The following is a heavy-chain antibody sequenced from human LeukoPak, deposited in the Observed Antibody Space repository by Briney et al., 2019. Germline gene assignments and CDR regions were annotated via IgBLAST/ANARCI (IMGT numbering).Heavy chain of an antibody. CDR1: GGSFSGYY. Sequence: SETLSLTCAVYGGSFSGYYWSWIRQPPGKGLEWIGEINHRGSTNYNPSLKSRVTISVDTSKNQFSLKLSSVTAADTAVYYCAREPPTNIVVVPAAISAFDIWGQGTMVTVSS. CDR2: INHRGST. D-gene: IGHD2-2*01. CDR3: AREPPTNIVVVPAAISAFDI. V-gene: IGHV4-34*01. J-gene: IGHJ3*02.